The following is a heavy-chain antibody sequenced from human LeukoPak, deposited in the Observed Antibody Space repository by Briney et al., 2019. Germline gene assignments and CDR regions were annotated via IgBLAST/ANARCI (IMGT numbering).Heavy chain of an antibody. CDR3: ARDFPYYDFWSGYAGGIDY. CDR2: ISAYNGNT. V-gene: IGHV1-18*01. D-gene: IGHD3-3*01. Sequence: ASVKVSCKASGYTFTSYGISWVRQAPGQGLEWMGWISAYNGNTNYAQKLQGRVTMTTDTSTSTAYMELRSLRSDDTAVYYCARDFPYYDFWSGYAGGIDYWGQGTLVTVSS. CDR1: GYTFTSYG. J-gene: IGHJ4*02.